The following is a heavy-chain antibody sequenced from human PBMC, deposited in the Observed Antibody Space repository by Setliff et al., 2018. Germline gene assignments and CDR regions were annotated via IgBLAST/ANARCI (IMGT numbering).Heavy chain of an antibody. CDR2: VYYSGRT. Sequence: PSETLSLTCVVYGGSITGHYWSWIRQPPGRGLEWIGSVYYSGRTNFYNPSLESRVTISVDTSRTHFSLRLTSVTAADTAVYYCARQPPLHTPMALTFDYWGQGILVTVSS. V-gene: IGHV4-59*08. D-gene: IGHD5-18*01. J-gene: IGHJ4*02. CDR3: ARQPPLHTPMALTFDY. CDR1: GGSITGHY.